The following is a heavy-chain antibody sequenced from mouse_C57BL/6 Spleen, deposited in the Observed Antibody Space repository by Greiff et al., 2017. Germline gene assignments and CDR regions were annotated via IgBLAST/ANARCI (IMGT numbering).Heavy chain of an antibody. CDR3: ARDRNLYGSLYYFDY. J-gene: IGHJ2*01. CDR1: GFTFSSYA. CDR2: ISDGGSYT. Sequence: EVKLMESGGGLVKPGGSLKLSCAASGFTFSSYAMSWVRQTPEKRLEWVATISDGGSYTYYPDNVKGRFTISRDNAKNNLYLQMSHLKSEDTAMYYCARDRNLYGSLYYFDYWGQGTTLTVSS. V-gene: IGHV5-4*01. D-gene: IGHD1-1*01.